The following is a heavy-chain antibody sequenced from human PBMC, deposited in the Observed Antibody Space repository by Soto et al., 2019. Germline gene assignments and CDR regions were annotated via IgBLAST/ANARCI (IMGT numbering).Heavy chain of an antibody. V-gene: IGHV3-23*01. CDR3: AKGGISLVRGSFDY. J-gene: IGHJ4*02. D-gene: IGHD3-10*01. Sequence: PGGSLRLSCVPSGIALRSYAMSWVRQAPGKGLEWVTAMSGSGGDTYYSDSVKGRFTISRDNSKNTLYLQMNSLRVEDTAVYYCAKGGISLVRGSFDYWGQGTLVTVSS. CDR1: GIALRSYA. CDR2: MSGSGGDT.